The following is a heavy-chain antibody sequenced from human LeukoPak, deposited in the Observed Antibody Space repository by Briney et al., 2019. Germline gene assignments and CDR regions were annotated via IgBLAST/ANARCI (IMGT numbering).Heavy chain of an antibody. V-gene: IGHV3-7*01. CDR1: GFTFSTYW. D-gene: IGHD4-17*01. CDR2: IKQDGSQK. J-gene: IGHJ4*02. CDR3: ARESGSVTSEVDFDY. Sequence: GGSLRLSCAASGFTFSTYWMSWVRQAPGKGLEWVATIKQDGSQKYYVDSVKGRFTISRDNAKNSLYLQMNSLRAEDTAVYYCARESGSVTSEVDFDYWGQGTLVTVSS.